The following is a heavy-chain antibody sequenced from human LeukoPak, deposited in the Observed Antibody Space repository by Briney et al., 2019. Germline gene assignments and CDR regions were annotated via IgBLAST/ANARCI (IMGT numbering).Heavy chain of an antibody. Sequence: GRSLRLSCAASGFTFSSYGMHWVRQAPGKGLEWVAVIPYDGSNKYYADSVKGRFTISRDNSKNTLYLQMNSLRAEDTAVYYCAKRYSGSYSGWDYYYYGMDVWGQGTTVTVSS. CDR3: AKRYSGSYSGWDYYYYGMDV. J-gene: IGHJ6*02. CDR1: GFTFSSYG. CDR2: IPYDGSNK. D-gene: IGHD1-26*01. V-gene: IGHV3-30*18.